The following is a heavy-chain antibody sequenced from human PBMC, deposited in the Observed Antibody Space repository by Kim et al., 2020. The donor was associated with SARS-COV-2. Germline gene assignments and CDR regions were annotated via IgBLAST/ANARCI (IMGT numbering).Heavy chain of an antibody. D-gene: IGHD2-2*02. CDR3: ARHFXXXSIXXXXXXQXXX. CDR1: GASISSSGYY. V-gene: IGHV4-39*01. CDR2: VYYTGST. Sequence: SETLSLTCTVSGASISSSGYYWGWIRQPPGKGLEWIGSVYYTGSTYYNPSLKSRVTISVDTSKNQFSLKLSSVTAADTAVYYCARHFXXXSIXXXXXXQXXXWGQGXXXTXSS. J-gene: IGHJ4*02.